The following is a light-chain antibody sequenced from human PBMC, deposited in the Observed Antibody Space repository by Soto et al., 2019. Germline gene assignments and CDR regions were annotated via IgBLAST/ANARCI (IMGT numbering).Light chain of an antibody. CDR2: DAS. CDR3: QQRSNWPLT. CDR1: QSVSTY. J-gene: IGKJ3*01. V-gene: IGKV3-11*01. Sequence: EIVLTQSPATLSLSPGERATLSCRASQSVSTYLAWYHQKPGQPPRLLIYDASTRATGIPSRFSGSGSRTDFTLTISDLEPEDFAVYYCQQRSNWPLTFGPGTKVDLK.